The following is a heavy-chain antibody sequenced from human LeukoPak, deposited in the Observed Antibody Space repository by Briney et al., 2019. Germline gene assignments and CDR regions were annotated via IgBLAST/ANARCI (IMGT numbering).Heavy chain of an antibody. Sequence: PGGSLRLSCAASGFTFSSYAMSWVRQAPGNGLEWVSAISGSGGSTYYADSVKGRFTISRDNSKNTLYLQMNSLRAEDTAVYYCAKLGSSTSLLNFCDYWGQGTLVTVSS. CDR3: AKLGSSTSLLNFCDY. CDR1: GFTFSSYA. V-gene: IGHV3-23*01. CDR2: ISGSGGST. J-gene: IGHJ4*02. D-gene: IGHD2-2*01.